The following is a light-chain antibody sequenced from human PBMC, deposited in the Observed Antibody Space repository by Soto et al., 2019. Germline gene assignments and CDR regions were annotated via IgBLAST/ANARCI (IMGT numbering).Light chain of an antibody. CDR2: SNN. CDR3: AAWDDSLNAYYV. CDR1: SSNIGSNT. V-gene: IGLV1-44*01. J-gene: IGLJ1*01. Sequence: QAVVTQPPSASGTPGQRVTISCSGSSSNIGSNTVNWYQQLPGTAPKLLIYSNNQRPSGVPDRFSGSKSGTSASLAISGLQSEDEADYYCAAWDDSLNAYYVFGTGTKLTGL.